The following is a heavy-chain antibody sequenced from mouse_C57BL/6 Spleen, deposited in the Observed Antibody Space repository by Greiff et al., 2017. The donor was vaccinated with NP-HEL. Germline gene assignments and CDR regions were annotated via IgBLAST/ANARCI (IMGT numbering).Heavy chain of an antibody. J-gene: IGHJ4*01. CDR2: ISYDGSN. CDR3: ARRGKLGSSPYAMDY. CDR1: GYSITSGYY. Sequence: EVKLQESGPGLVKPSQSLSLTCSVTGYSITSGYYWNWIRQFPGNKLEWMGYISYDGSNNYNPSLKNRISITRDTSKNQFFLKLNSVTTEDTATYYCARRGKLGSSPYAMDYWGQGTSVTVSS. D-gene: IGHD1-1*01. V-gene: IGHV3-6*01.